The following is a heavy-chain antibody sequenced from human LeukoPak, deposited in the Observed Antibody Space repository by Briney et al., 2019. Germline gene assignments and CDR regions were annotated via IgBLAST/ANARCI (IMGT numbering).Heavy chain of an antibody. D-gene: IGHD6-19*01. CDR2: ISSSSSYI. CDR1: GFTFSSYS. Sequence: GGSLRLSCAASGFTFSSYSMNWVRQAPGKGLEWVSSISSSSSYIYYADSVKGRFTISRDNAKNSLCLQMNSLRAEDTAVYYCARDYGDSSGWHEGYWGQGTLVTVSS. J-gene: IGHJ4*02. CDR3: ARDYGDSSGWHEGY. V-gene: IGHV3-21*01.